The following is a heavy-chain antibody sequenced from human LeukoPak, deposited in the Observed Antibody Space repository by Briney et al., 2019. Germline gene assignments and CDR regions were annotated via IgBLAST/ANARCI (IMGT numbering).Heavy chain of an antibody. CDR1: GFPFSSYG. CDR2: TWYDRSHI. Sequence: GGSLRLSCAASGFPFSSYGMHWARQAPGKGLEWVALTWYDRSHIYYADPVKGRFTISRDNSKNTLYLRMNSLRAEDTAVYYCARYYGDSYYFDYWGQGTLVTVSS. D-gene: IGHD4-17*01. V-gene: IGHV3-33*01. J-gene: IGHJ4*02. CDR3: ARYYGDSYYFDY.